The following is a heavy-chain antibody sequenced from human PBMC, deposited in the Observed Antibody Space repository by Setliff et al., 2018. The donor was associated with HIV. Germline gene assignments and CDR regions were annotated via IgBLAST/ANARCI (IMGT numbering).Heavy chain of an antibody. CDR1: GSSISSYY. D-gene: IGHD3-9*01. Sequence: SETLSLTCTVSGSSISSYYGSWIRQPPGKGLEWIGYIYTSGSTNYNPSLKSRVTISVDTSKNQFSLKLSSVTAADTAVYYCAGAPPIFYDILTGYSNYYYYYYMDVWGKGTTVTVSS. J-gene: IGHJ6*03. CDR2: IYTSGST. CDR3: AGAPPIFYDILTGYSNYYYYYYMDV. V-gene: IGHV4-4*08.